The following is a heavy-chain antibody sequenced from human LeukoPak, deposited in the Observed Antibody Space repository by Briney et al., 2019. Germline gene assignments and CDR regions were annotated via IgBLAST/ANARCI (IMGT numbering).Heavy chain of an antibody. CDR2: IYTSGST. CDR1: GGSISSYY. J-gene: IGHJ3*02. CDR3: ARASYYSSGSNAFDI. V-gene: IGHV4-4*07. Sequence: SETLSLTCTVSGGSISSYYWSWIRQPAVKGLEWIGRIYTSGSTNYNPSLKSRVTISVDKSKNQFSLKMSSVTAADTAVYYCARASYYSSGSNAFDIWGQGTMVTVSS. D-gene: IGHD3-22*01.